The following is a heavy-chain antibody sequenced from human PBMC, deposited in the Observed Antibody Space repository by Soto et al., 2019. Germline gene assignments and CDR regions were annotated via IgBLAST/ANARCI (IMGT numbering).Heavy chain of an antibody. V-gene: IGHV4-31*03. CDR3: ASLAADDAFDI. J-gene: IGHJ3*02. Sequence: QVQLQESGPGLVKPSQTLSLTCTVSGGSISSGGYYWSWIRQHPGKGLEWIGYIYYSGSTYYNPSLKSXXTXSVXTSKNQCSLKLSSVTAADTAVYYCASLAADDAFDIWGQGTMVTVSS. CDR1: GGSISSGGYY. CDR2: IYYSGST. D-gene: IGHD6-13*01.